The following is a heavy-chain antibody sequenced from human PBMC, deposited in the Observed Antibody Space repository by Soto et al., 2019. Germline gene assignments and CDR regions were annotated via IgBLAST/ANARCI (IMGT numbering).Heavy chain of an antibody. D-gene: IGHD1-20*01. CDR1: GGSISSGDDF. CDR2: IYYSGST. Sequence: SETLSLTCTVSGGSISSGDDFWTWIRQPPGEGLEWIGYIYYSGSTYYNPSLKSRLTMSVDTSKIQFSLKLSSVTAADTAVYYCARDRAKWKDYYYYGMDVWGQGTTVTVSS. V-gene: IGHV4-30-4*01. J-gene: IGHJ6*02. CDR3: ARDRAKWKDYYYYGMDV.